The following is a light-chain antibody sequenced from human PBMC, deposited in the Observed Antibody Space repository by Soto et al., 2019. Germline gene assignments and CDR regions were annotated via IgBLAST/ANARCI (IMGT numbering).Light chain of an antibody. Sequence: EIVLTQSPATMSLSPGERDNLSCRASQSVSSYLAWYQQKPGQAPRLLIYDASNWATGIPARFSGSGSGTDFTLTISSLEPEDFAVYYCQQRSNWPLTFGGGTKVEIK. J-gene: IGKJ4*01. CDR1: QSVSSY. V-gene: IGKV3-11*01. CDR2: DAS. CDR3: QQRSNWPLT.